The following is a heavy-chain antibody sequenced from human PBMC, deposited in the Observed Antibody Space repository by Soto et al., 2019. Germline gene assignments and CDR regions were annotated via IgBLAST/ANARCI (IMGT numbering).Heavy chain of an antibody. V-gene: IGHV1-18*04. Sequence: KDPGDGYTSNARWWPRHYTGQGLEWMGWISAYNGNTNYAQKLQGRVTMTTDTSTSTAYMELRSLRSDDTAVYYCARDRDCSSTSCYFGWFDPWGQGTLGTVSS. D-gene: IGHD2-2*01. CDR3: ARDRDCSSTSCYFGWFDP. CDR2: ISAYNGNT. J-gene: IGHJ5*02. CDR1: GDGYTSNA.